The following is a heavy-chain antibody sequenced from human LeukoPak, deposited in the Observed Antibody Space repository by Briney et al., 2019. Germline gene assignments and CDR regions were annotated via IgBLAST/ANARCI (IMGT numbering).Heavy chain of an antibody. Sequence: PSETLSLTCTVSGASISNYYWSWIRQTPEKGLEWMGHIHTSGASRYYPSLESRLTLSIDTSRNHLSLKLSSVTAADTAVYYCARDGIAVADSPYFDYWGQGTLVTVSS. V-gene: IGHV4-4*07. CDR2: IHTSGAS. CDR3: ARDGIAVADSPYFDY. J-gene: IGHJ4*02. CDR1: GASISNYY. D-gene: IGHD6-19*01.